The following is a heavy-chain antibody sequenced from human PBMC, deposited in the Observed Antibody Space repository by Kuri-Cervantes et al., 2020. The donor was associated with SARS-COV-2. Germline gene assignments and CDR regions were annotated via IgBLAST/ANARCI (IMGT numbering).Heavy chain of an antibody. V-gene: IGHV3-23*01. CDR2: ISGSGGST. CDR1: GFTFSTYA. Sequence: GESLKISCVASGFTFSTYAMNWVRQAPGKGLEWVSAISGSGGSTYYADSVKGRFTISRDNSKNTLYLQMNSLRAEDTAVYYCARDLGATSHYYYGMDVWGQGTTVTSP. J-gene: IGHJ6*02. D-gene: IGHD1-26*01. CDR3: ARDLGATSHYYYGMDV.